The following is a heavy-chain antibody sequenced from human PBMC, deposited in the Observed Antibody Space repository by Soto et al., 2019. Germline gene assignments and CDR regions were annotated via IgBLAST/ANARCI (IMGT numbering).Heavy chain of an antibody. CDR2: MNPNSNNT. D-gene: IGHD6-13*01. CDR1: GYTFTNYD. V-gene: IGHV1-8*01. Sequence: QVQLVQSGAEVKKPGASVKVSCKTSGYTFTNYDIHWVRQATGKGLECMGWMNPNSNNTGYAQKFQGRVTLTRNTSISTAYMELSSLRSDDTAVYYCARGRPHLVGNYWGQGTLVTVSS. J-gene: IGHJ4*02. CDR3: ARGRPHLVGNY.